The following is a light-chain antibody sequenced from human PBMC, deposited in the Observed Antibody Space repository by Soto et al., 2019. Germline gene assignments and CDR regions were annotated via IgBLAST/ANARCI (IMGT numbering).Light chain of an antibody. Sequence: DMQMTQSSSTPSASVGDKFTITLRASQTISSWLAWYQQKPGKAPNLLIYDASTLERGVPSRFSGTGSGTEFTLTIDRLQPDDFATYYCQQYHTSSITFGQGTRLEIK. V-gene: IGKV1-5*01. CDR2: DAS. CDR1: QTISSW. CDR3: QQYHTSSIT. J-gene: IGKJ5*01.